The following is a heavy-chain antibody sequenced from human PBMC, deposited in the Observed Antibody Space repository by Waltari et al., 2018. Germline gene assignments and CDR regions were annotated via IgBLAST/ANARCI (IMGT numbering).Heavy chain of an antibody. V-gene: IGHV3-7*01. J-gene: IGHJ4*03. Sequence: EVKLVESGGGLVQPGGSLRLSCGASGFIFTDYWMDWVRQAPGKGLEWVANIKQDGSKKYYLDSVRGRFTISRDNAKNSLYLEMNSLRAEDTSVYYCTRSLDFWGQGTMVTVSS. CDR1: GFIFTDYW. CDR2: IKQDGSKK. CDR3: TRSLDF.